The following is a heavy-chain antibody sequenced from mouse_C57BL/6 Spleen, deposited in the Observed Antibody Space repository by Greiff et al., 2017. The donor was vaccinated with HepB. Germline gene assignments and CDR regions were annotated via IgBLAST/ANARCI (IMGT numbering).Heavy chain of an antibody. J-gene: IGHJ3*01. CDR2: INPSSGYT. V-gene: IGHV1-4*01. CDR3: ARSNGSFAY. CDR1: GYTFTSYT. D-gene: IGHD2-2*01. Sequence: VQLQQSGAELARPGASVKMSCKASGYTFTSYTMHWVKQRPGQGLEWIGYINPSSGYTKYNQKFKDKATLTAGKTSSTAYMQLSSLTSEDAAVYYCARSNGSFAYWGQGTLVTVSA.